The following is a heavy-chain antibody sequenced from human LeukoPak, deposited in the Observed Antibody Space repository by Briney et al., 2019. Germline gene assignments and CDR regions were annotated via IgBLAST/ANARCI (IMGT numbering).Heavy chain of an antibody. Sequence: GESLKISCKGSGYSFTSYWIGWVRQMPGKGLEWMGIIYPGDSDTRYSPSFQGQVTISADKSISTAYLQWSSLRASDTAMYYCARSEAAATTDFDYWGQGTLVTVSS. CDR2: IYPGDSDT. CDR3: ARSEAAATTDFDY. J-gene: IGHJ4*02. V-gene: IGHV5-51*01. CDR1: GYSFTSYW. D-gene: IGHD1-26*01.